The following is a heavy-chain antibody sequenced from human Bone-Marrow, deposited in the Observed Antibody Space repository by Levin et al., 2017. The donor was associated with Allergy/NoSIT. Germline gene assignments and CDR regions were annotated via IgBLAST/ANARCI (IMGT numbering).Heavy chain of an antibody. CDR1: GFTFNSYA. CDR3: AKGAGWVAGAVALI. Sequence: GESLKISCAASGFTFNSYALSWVRQAPGKGLEWVSAISGSGSSTYYTDSVKGRFTISRDNSKTTLYLQMNSLRAEDTAVYYCAKGAGWVAGAVALIWGQGTLVTVSS. CDR2: ISGSGSST. V-gene: IGHV3-23*01. J-gene: IGHJ4*02. D-gene: IGHD6-19*01.